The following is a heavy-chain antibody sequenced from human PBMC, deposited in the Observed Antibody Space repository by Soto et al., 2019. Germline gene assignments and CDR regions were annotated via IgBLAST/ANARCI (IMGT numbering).Heavy chain of an antibody. J-gene: IGHJ3*02. D-gene: IGHD2-21*01. CDR1: GYTFTGYY. CDR3: ARDYYGGCAPYGLDI. Sequence: QVHLVQSGAEVKKPGASVTVSCRASGYTFTGYYIHWVRQAPGQGLEWMGWINPNSGGANIAQQFQGWVTMTRDTSTTTPYMELSSLISNDSAVYYCARDYYGGCAPYGLDIWGQGTLVTVAS. V-gene: IGHV1-2*04. CDR2: INPNSGGA.